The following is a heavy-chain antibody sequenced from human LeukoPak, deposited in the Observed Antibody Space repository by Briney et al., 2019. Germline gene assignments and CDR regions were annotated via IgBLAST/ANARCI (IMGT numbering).Heavy chain of an antibody. CDR2: ISYDGSNK. J-gene: IGHJ4*02. Sequence: GGSLRLSCAASGFTFSSYAMHWVRQAPGKGLEWVAVISYDGSNKYYADSVKGRFTISRDNSKNTLYLQMNSLRAEDTAVYYCARDLRRIKTFDHWGQGTLVTVSS. V-gene: IGHV3-30-3*01. CDR3: ARDLRRIKTFDH. D-gene: IGHD2-15*01. CDR1: GFTFSSYA.